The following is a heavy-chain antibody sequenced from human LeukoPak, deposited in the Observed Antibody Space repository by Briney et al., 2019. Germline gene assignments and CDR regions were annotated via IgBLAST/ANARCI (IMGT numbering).Heavy chain of an antibody. CDR2: VSAYNGNT. CDR1: GYTFTSYG. V-gene: IGHV1-18*01. D-gene: IGHD3-3*01. CDR3: ARDDPDDFWSGYYSHFDY. J-gene: IGHJ4*02. Sequence: ASVKVSCKASGYTFTSYGISWVRQASGQGLEWMGWVSAYNGNTNYAQKLQGRVTMTTDTSTSTAYMELRSLRSDDTAVYYCARDDPDDFWSGYYSHFDYWGQGTLVTVSS.